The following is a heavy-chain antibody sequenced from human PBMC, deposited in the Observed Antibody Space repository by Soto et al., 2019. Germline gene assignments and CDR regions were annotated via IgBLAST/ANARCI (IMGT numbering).Heavy chain of an antibody. D-gene: IGHD3-10*01. CDR3: ARGLMVRGSPGAFDI. J-gene: IGHJ3*02. CDR2: IYYSGST. Sequence: QVQLQESGPGLVKPSQTLSLTCTVSGGSISSGGYYWSWIRQHPGKGLEWIGYIYYSGSTYYNPSLKSRVTISVDTSKNQFSLKLSSVTAADTAVYCCARGLMVRGSPGAFDIWGQGTMVTVSS. V-gene: IGHV4-31*03. CDR1: GGSISSGGYY.